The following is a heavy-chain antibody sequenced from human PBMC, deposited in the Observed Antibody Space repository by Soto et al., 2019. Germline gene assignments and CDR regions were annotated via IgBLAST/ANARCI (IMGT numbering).Heavy chain of an antibody. CDR2: INPKSGGT. CDR1: GYTFTVYY. CDR3: ARDLAKGGGSAGFDY. Sequence: ASVKVSYKASGYTFTVYYMHWVRQAPGQGLEWMGWINPKSGGTMYPQKFQGRVTMTWDTSISTAYMALTRLRSDDTAVYYCARDLAKGGGSAGFDYWGQGTLVTVSS. J-gene: IGHJ4*02. V-gene: IGHV1-2*02. D-gene: IGHD1-26*01.